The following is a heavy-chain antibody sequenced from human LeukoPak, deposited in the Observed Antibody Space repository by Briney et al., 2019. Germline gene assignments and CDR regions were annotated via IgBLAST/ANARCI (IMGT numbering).Heavy chain of an antibody. V-gene: IGHV3-30-3*01. CDR3: ARGRGYSYGYPMY. J-gene: IGHJ4*02. D-gene: IGHD5-18*01. CDR2: ISYDGSNK. Sequence: GGSLRLSCAASGFTFSSYAMRWVRQAPGKGLEWVAVISYDGSNKYYADSVKGRFTISRDNSKNTLYLQMNSLRAEDTAVYYCARGRGYSYGYPMYWGQGTLVTVSS. CDR1: GFTFSSYA.